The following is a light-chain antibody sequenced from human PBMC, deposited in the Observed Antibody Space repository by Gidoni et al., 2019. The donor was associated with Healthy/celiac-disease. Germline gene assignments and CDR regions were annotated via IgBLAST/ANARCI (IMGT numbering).Light chain of an antibody. CDR2: GAS. V-gene: IGKV3-15*01. Sequence: EIVMTQSPATLSVSPGERATLSCRASQSVSSNLAWYQQKPGQAPRLLIYGASTRATGIPARFSGSASGTEFTLTISSLQSEYFAVYYCQQYNNWPRGFTFGPGTKVDIK. CDR1: QSVSSN. CDR3: QQYNNWPRGFT. J-gene: IGKJ3*01.